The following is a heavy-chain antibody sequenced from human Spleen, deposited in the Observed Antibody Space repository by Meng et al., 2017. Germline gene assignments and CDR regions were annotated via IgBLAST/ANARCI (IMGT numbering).Heavy chain of an antibody. CDR1: GYTYTDYQ. CDR3: ASYYLGCY. D-gene: IGHD1-26*01. V-gene: IGHV1-2*06. J-gene: IGHJ4*02. Sequence: QVQLVQSGAEVKKPGASVKVSCKASGYTYTDYQTDWVRQAPGQGLEWIGRINPNSGGTNYAQKFQGRVTMTRDTSISTAYMELSRLRSDDTAIYYCASYYLGCYWGQGTLVTVSS. CDR2: INPNSGGT.